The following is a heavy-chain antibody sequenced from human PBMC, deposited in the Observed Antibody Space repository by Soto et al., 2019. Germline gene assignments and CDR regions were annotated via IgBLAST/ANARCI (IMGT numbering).Heavy chain of an antibody. CDR2: ISGSGGST. Sequence: SLRHSYAASAFIFRPYAMIWFRLPLGKGLEWVSAISGSGGSTYYADSVKGRFTISRDNSKNTLYLQMNSLRAEDTAVYYCAKVSRPSYYYDSSGYSRALGYWGQGT. D-gene: IGHD3-22*01. J-gene: IGHJ4*02. V-gene: IGHV3-23*01. CDR1: AFIFRPYA. CDR3: AKVSRPSYYYDSSGYSRALGY.